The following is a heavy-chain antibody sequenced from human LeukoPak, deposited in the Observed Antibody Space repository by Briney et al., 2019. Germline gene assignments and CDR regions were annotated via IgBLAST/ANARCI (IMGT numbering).Heavy chain of an antibody. CDR1: GGSISSSSYY. CDR2: IYYSGST. V-gene: IGHV4-39*07. Sequence: PSGTLSLTCTVSGGSISSSSYYWGWIRQPPGKGLEWIGSIYYSGSTYYNPSLKSRVTISVDTSKNQFSLKLSSVTAADTAVYYCARAYLVYYFDYWGQGTLVTVSS. D-gene: IGHD2/OR15-2a*01. J-gene: IGHJ4*02. CDR3: ARAYLVYYFDY.